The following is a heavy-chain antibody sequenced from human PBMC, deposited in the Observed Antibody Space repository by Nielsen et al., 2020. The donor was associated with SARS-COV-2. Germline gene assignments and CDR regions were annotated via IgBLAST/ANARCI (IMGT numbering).Heavy chain of an antibody. V-gene: IGHV4-59*13. CDR3: ARAPPAIVATKLFDY. CDR1: GGSISSYY. J-gene: IGHJ4*02. D-gene: IGHD5-12*01. Sequence: SETLSLTCTVSGGSISSYYWSWIRQPPGKGLEWIGYIYYSGSTNYNPSLKSRVTISVDTSKNQFSLKLSSVTAADTAMYYCARAPPAIVATKLFDYWGQGTLVTVSS. CDR2: IYYSGST.